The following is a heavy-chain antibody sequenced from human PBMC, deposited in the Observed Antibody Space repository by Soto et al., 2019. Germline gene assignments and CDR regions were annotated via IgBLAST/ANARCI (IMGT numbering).Heavy chain of an antibody. CDR1: GFTFSSYS. D-gene: IGHD3-9*01. Sequence: PGGSLRLSCAASGFTFSSYSMNWVRQAPGKGLEWVSSISSSSSYIYYADSVKGRFTISRDNAKNSLYLQMNSLRAEDTAVYYCARAKDFDWLYGRYNWFDPWGQGTLVTVSS. J-gene: IGHJ5*02. V-gene: IGHV3-21*01. CDR3: ARAKDFDWLYGRYNWFDP. CDR2: ISSSSSYI.